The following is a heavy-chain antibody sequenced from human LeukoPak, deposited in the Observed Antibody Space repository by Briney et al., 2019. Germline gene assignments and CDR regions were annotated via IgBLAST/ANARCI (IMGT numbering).Heavy chain of an antibody. CDR2: IYCSGST. J-gene: IGHJ3*02. Sequence: SETLSLTCTVSGGSISSGDYYWSWIRQPPGKGLEWIGYIYCSGSTYYNPSLKSRFTISVDTSKNQFSLKLSSVTAADTAVYYCARKGVFSGGDKGDAFDIWGQGTMVTVSS. CDR3: ARKGVFSGGDKGDAFDI. V-gene: IGHV4-30-4*01. D-gene: IGHD2-21*02. CDR1: GGSISSGDYY.